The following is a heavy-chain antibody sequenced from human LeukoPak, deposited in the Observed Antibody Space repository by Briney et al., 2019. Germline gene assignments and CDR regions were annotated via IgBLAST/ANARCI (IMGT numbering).Heavy chain of an antibody. Sequence: PSETLSLTCAVSGGSISSGDCSWSWIRQPPGRGLEWIGYMFHNENSYYNPSLKSRVTISVDRSKNQFSLKLSSMTAADTAVYYCTRAGGSGSLLDAFDIWGQGTMVTVSS. J-gene: IGHJ3*02. V-gene: IGHV4-30-2*01. CDR2: MFHNENS. CDR3: TRAGGSGSLLDAFDI. D-gene: IGHD3-10*01. CDR1: GGSISSGDCS.